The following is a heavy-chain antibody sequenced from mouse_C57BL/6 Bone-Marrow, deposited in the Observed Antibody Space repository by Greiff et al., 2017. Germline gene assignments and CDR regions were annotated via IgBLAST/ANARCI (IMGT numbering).Heavy chain of an antibody. CDR2: INPYNGGT. CDR3: ARGRLRQYFDV. V-gene: IGHV1-19*01. J-gene: IGHJ1*03. D-gene: IGHD2-2*01. Sequence: EVPLQASGPVLVKPGASVKMSCKASGYTFTDYYMNWVKQSHGKSLEWIGVINPYNGGTSYNQKFKGKATLTVDKSSSTAYMELNSLTSEDSAVYYCARGRLRQYFDVWGTGTTVTVSS. CDR1: GYTFTDYY.